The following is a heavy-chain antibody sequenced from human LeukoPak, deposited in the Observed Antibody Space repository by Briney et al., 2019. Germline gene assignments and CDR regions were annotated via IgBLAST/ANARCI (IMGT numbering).Heavy chain of an antibody. V-gene: IGHV1-18*01. CDR3: ARCTSGWLAGENDY. CDR2: ISAYNGNT. Sequence: GASVKVSCKASGYSFTSNGITWVRQAPGQGLEWMGWISAYNGNTKYAQKFQGRVTMTTDTSTSTAYMELRSLRSDDTAVYYCARCTSGWLAGENDYWGQGTLVTVSS. CDR1: GYSFTSNG. J-gene: IGHJ4*02. D-gene: IGHD6-19*01.